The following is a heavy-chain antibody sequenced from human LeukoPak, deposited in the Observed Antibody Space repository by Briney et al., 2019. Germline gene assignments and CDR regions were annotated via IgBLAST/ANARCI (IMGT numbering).Heavy chain of an antibody. CDR2: INPNSGGT. CDR3: TRDPTRGAVADNWFDP. V-gene: IGHV1-2*02. Sequence: ASVKVSCKASGYTFTGYYMHWVRQAPGQGLEWMGWINPNSGGTNYAQKFQGRVTMTRDTSISTAYMDLSRLRSEDTAVYYCTRDPTRGAVADNWFDPWGQGTLVTVSS. CDR1: GYTFTGYY. J-gene: IGHJ5*02. D-gene: IGHD6-19*01.